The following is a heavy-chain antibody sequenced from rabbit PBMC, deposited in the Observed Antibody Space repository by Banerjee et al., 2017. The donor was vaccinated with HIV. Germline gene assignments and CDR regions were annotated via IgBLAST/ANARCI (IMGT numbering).Heavy chain of an antibody. D-gene: IGHD2-1*01. J-gene: IGHJ2*01. CDR2: SDPVFRST. CDR3: ARGYNYDDSGNWDGFDP. CDR1: GFDFNSYG. Sequence: QEQLVESGGGLVQPGGSLTLSCKASGFDFNSYGVSWVRQAPGKGLEWIGYSDPVFRSTYYASWVNGRFTISSHNAQNTLYLQLNSLTAADTATYFCARGYNYDDSGNWDGFDPWGQGTLVTVS. V-gene: IGHV1S47*01.